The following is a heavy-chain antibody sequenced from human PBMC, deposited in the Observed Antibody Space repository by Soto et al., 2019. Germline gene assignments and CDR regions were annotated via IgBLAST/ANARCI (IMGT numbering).Heavy chain of an antibody. V-gene: IGHV3-23*01. CDR3: AKHAAAAAPDY. J-gene: IGHJ4*02. Sequence: EVQLLESGGGLVQPGGSLRLSFAASGFTFSTYAMSWVRRAPGKGLEWVSLISGSGGGTYYAHSVKGRFTISRDNSKNTLYLQMNSLRAEDTAVYYCAKHAAAAAPDYWGQGTLVTVSS. CDR1: GFTFSTYA. CDR2: ISGSGGGT. D-gene: IGHD6-13*01.